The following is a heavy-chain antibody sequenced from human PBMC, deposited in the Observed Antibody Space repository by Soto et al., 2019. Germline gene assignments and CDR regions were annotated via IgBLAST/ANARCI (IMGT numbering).Heavy chain of an antibody. D-gene: IGHD6-19*01. J-gene: IGHJ5*02. V-gene: IGHV4-30-2*01. Sequence: PSGTLSLTSDMSGDCYSISTYSWSWIRQPPGKALQWIGFIYQSGVTSYNPSLASRVSISLDRSNNQCSLKLKSVTAADTAVYFCAGMPYTSGLRFDPWGPGTLVTVSS. CDR3: AGMPYTSGLRFDP. CDR1: GDCYSISTYS. CDR2: IYQSGVT.